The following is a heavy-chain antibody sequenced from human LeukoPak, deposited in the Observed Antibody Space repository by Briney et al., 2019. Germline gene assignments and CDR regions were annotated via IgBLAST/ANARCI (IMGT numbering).Heavy chain of an antibody. CDR2: ISAYNGNT. D-gene: IGHD2-15*01. CDR1: GYTFTSYG. Sequence: ASVKVSCKASGYTFTSYGISWVRQAPGQGLEWMGWISAYNGNTNYAQKLQGRVTMTTDTSTSTAYMELRSLRSDDTAVYYCARARSDGGTVSGYFDYWGQGTLVTVSS. CDR3: ARARSDGGTVSGYFDY. J-gene: IGHJ4*02. V-gene: IGHV1-18*01.